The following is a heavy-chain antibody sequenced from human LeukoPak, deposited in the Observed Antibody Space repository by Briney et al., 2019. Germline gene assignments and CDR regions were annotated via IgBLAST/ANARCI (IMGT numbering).Heavy chain of an antibody. CDR2: ISSNGGST. CDR3: VNSPYLYGSGAYIDY. CDR1: GFTFSSYA. Sequence: PGGSRRLSCSASGFTFSSYAMHWVRQAPGKGLEYVSAISSNGGSTYYADSVKGRFTISRDNSKNTLYLQMSSLRAEDTAVYYCVNSPYLYGSGAYIDYWGQGTLVTVSS. J-gene: IGHJ4*02. D-gene: IGHD3-10*01. V-gene: IGHV3-64D*06.